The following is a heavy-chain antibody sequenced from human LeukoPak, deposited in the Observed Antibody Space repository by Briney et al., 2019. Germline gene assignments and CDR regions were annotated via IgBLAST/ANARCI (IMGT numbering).Heavy chain of an antibody. D-gene: IGHD2-2*03. CDR1: GYTFTSYY. V-gene: IGHV1-46*01. Sequence: ASVKVSCKASGYTFTSYYMHWVRQAPGQGLEWMGMINPSGGSTSYAQKFQGRVTMTRDTSTSTVYMELSSLRSEDTAVYYCARSLDIVVVRYGMDVWGQGTTVTVSS. J-gene: IGHJ6*02. CDR2: INPSGGST. CDR3: ARSLDIVVVRYGMDV.